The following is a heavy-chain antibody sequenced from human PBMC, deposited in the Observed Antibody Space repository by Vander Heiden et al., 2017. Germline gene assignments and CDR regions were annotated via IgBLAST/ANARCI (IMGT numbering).Heavy chain of an antibody. V-gene: IGHV3-49*05. CDR2: IGSKAYGGTT. CDR1: GFTFGAYA. Sequence: QLVESGGGLVKPGRSLRLSCTASGFTFGAYAMSWFRQVPGKGLEWVGFIGSKAYGGTTEYAASVKGRFTISRDDSKSIAYLQMNSLKTEDTAVYYCSLKYYYDSSGFSHFDYWGQGTLVTVSS. CDR3: SLKYYYDSSGFSHFDY. J-gene: IGHJ4*02. D-gene: IGHD3-22*01.